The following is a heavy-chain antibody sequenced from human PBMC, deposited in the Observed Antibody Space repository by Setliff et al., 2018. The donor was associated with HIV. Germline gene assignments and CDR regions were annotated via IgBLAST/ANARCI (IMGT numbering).Heavy chain of an antibody. CDR3: ARDFGGYCSSMSCPGLFDP. V-gene: IGHV1-69*13. J-gene: IGHJ5*02. D-gene: IGHD2-2*01. CDR2: IIPISGTA. Sequence: ASVKVSCKASGGTFSNYGMSWVRQAPGQGLEWMGGIIPISGTANYAQKFQGRVTITPDESTSTAYMELSGLRSEDTAVYYCARDFGGYCSSMSCPGLFDPWGQGTLVTVSS. CDR1: GGTFSNYG.